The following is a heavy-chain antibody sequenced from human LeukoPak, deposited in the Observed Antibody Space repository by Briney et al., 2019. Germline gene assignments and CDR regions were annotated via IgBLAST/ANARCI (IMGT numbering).Heavy chain of an antibody. D-gene: IGHD6-19*01. V-gene: IGHV3-21*01. Sequence: GGSLRLSCAASGFTFSSYSMNWVRQAPGKGLEWVSSISSSSSYIYYADSVKGRFTISRDNSKNTLYLQMNSLRAEDTAVYYCARDAYSSGWYNFDYWGQGTLVTVSS. CDR1: GFTFSSYS. J-gene: IGHJ4*02. CDR2: ISSSSSYI. CDR3: ARDAYSSGWYNFDY.